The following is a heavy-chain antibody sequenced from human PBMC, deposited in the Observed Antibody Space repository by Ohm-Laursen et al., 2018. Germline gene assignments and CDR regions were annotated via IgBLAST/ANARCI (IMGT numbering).Heavy chain of an antibody. Sequence: SLRLSCSASGFTFSSYAMTWVRQAPGKGLEWVAVISYDGSNKYYADSVKGRFTISRDSSKNTLYLQMNSLGAEDTAVYYCAKGFSTVTTFLDYWGQGTLVTVSS. V-gene: IGHV3-30*18. D-gene: IGHD4-17*01. J-gene: IGHJ4*02. CDR1: GFTFSSYA. CDR3: AKGFSTVTTFLDY. CDR2: ISYDGSNK.